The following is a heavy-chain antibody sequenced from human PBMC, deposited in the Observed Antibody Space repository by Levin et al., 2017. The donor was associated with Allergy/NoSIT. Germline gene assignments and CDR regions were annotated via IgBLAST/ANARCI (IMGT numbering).Heavy chain of an antibody. CDR3: ARGPWFDP. V-gene: IGHV3-13*01. CDR1: GFTFSRYD. CDR2: IGTSNDT. J-gene: IGHJ5*02. Sequence: GESLKISCAASGFTFSRYDIHWLRQRSGRGLEWVSAIGTSNDTYYAVSVKGRFTISREDAKNSLYLQMNSLRVGDTAVYYCARGPWFDPWGQGTLVTVSS.